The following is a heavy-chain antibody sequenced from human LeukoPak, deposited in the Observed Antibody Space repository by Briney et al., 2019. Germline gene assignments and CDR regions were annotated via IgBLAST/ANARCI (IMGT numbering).Heavy chain of an antibody. CDR2: IYSGGST. CDR1: GFTVSSNY. D-gene: IGHD3-22*01. Sequence: GGSLRLSCAASGFTVSSNYMSWVRQAPGKGLEWVSVIYSGGSTYYADSVKGRFTISRDNAKSSLYLQMNNLRGDDTAVYYCARSIYDDLPNDAFDIWGQGTMVTVSS. V-gene: IGHV3-53*01. J-gene: IGHJ3*02. CDR3: ARSIYDDLPNDAFDI.